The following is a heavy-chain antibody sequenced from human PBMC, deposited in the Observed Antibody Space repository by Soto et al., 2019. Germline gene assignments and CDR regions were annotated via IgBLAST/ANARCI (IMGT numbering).Heavy chain of an antibody. CDR3: ARPIPRWSYHYGMDV. D-gene: IGHD2-15*01. CDR1: EFTFTSYA. J-gene: IGHJ6*02. Sequence: ESGGRGVPPGRSLRLSCAASEFTFTSYAMHWVRQAPGRGLEWVALISFDGTSEYYADSVKGRFIISRDNSKSMVYLQMNSLRPDDTAIYYCARPIPRWSYHYGMDVWGQGTTVTVSS. CDR2: ISFDGTSE. V-gene: IGHV3-30-3*01.